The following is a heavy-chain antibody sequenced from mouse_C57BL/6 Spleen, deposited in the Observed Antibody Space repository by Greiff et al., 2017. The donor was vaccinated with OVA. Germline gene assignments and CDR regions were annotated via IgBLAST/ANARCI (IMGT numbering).Heavy chain of an antibody. D-gene: IGHD1-1*01. Sequence: QVQLKESGPELVKPGASVKISCKASGYAFSSSWMNWVKQRPGQGLEWIGRIYPGDGETNYNGKFKGKATLTADKSSSTAYMQLSSLTSEDSAVDFCARHYGSWYFDVWGTGTTVTVSS. CDR2: IYPGDGET. CDR3: ARHYGSWYFDV. V-gene: IGHV1-82*01. J-gene: IGHJ1*03. CDR1: GYAFSSSW.